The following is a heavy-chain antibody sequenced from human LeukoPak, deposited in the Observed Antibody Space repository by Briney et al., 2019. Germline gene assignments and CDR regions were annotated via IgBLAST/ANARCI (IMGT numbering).Heavy chain of an antibody. CDR2: IYYSGST. CDR3: ARSPFGGDDY. J-gene: IGHJ4*02. D-gene: IGHD3-3*01. CDR1: GGSISSYY. Sequence: SETLSLTCTVSGGSISSYYWSWIRQPPGKGLEWIGYIYYSGSTNYNPSLKSRVTIPVDTSKNQFSLKLSSVTAADTAVYYCARSPFGGDDYWGQGTLVTVSS. V-gene: IGHV4-59*01.